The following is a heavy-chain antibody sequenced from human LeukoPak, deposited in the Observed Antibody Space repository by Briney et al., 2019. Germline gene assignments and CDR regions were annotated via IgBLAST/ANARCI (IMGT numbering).Heavy chain of an antibody. V-gene: IGHV3-21*01. D-gene: IGHD3-16*02. CDR3: ATDDYDYVWGSYRSDAFDI. Sequence: GGSLRLSCAASGFTFSSYSMNWVRQAPGKGLEWVSSISSSSSYIYYADSVKGRFTISRDNAKNSLYLHMNSLRAEDTAVYYCATDDYDYVWGSYRSDAFDIWGQGTMVTVSS. J-gene: IGHJ3*02. CDR2: ISSSSSYI. CDR1: GFTFSSYS.